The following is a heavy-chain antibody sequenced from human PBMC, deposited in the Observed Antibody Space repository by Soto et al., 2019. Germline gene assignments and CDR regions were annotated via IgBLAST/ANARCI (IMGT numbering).Heavy chain of an antibody. CDR2: LSSSGGST. CDR1: GFTFSSYA. CDR3: AKAAGPWFGDLLSLNYYFYMDV. D-gene: IGHD3-10*01. Sequence: EVQLLESGGGLVQPGGSLRLSCAASGFTFSSYAMTWVRQAPGKGLEWVSGLSSSGGSTYYADSVRGRFTISRDNSKNTLYLQMNSLRAEDTAVYYCAKAAGPWFGDLLSLNYYFYMDVWGKGTTVTVSS. J-gene: IGHJ6*03. V-gene: IGHV3-23*01.